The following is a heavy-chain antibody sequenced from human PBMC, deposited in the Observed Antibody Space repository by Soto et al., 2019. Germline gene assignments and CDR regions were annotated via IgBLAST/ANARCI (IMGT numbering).Heavy chain of an antibody. CDR1: GGTFSTSG. Sequence: QVHLVQSGAEVTKPGSSVKVSCKASGGTFSTSGISWVRQAPGQGLEWVGRFVPPLGTPTYAQRFQGRVTITADESTSTAYMESSSLRSEDTAVYYCAREFSSGWAGYWGQGTLVAVSS. V-gene: IGHV1-69*01. CDR2: FVPPLGTP. J-gene: IGHJ4*02. D-gene: IGHD6-19*01. CDR3: AREFSSGWAGY.